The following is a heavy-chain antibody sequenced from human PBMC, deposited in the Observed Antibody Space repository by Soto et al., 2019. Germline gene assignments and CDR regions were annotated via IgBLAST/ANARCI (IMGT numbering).Heavy chain of an antibody. Sequence: QVQLVESGGGVVQPGRSLRLSCAASGFTFSSYGMHWVRQAPGQGLEWVAVISYDGSNKYYADSVKGRFTISRDNSKNTLYLQMNSLRAEDTAVYYCAKDFDYWGQGTLVTVSS. CDR2: ISYDGSNK. CDR1: GFTFSSYG. CDR3: AKDFDY. J-gene: IGHJ4*02. V-gene: IGHV3-30*18.